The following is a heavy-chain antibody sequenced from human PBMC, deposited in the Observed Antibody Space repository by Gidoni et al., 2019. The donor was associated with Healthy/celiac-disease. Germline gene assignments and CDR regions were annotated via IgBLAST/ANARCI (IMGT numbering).Heavy chain of an antibody. J-gene: IGHJ6*03. D-gene: IGHD4-17*01. CDR1: GFTFGCSG. V-gene: IGHV3-30*03. CDR2: ISYDGSNK. CDR3: ARSNYGDYFYYYYYMDV. Sequence: QVQLVESGGGVVQPGRSLRLSCAASGFTFGCSGMHWVRQAPGKGLEWVAVISYDGSNKYYADSVKGRFTISRDNSKNTLYLQMNSLRAEDTAVYYCARSNYGDYFYYYYYMDVWGKGTTVTVSS.